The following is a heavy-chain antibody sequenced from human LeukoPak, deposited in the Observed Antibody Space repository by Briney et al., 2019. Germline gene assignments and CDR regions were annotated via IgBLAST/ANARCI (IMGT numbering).Heavy chain of an antibody. Sequence: ASVKVSCKASGHTFTSYDINWVRQATGQGLEWMGWMNPKSGNTGYAQKFQGRVTMTEDTSTDTAYMELSSLRSEDTAVYYCATGAFNYYDSSGLFDYWGQGTLVTVSS. D-gene: IGHD3-22*01. J-gene: IGHJ4*02. CDR2: MNPKSGNT. CDR1: GHTFTSYD. V-gene: IGHV1-8*01. CDR3: ATGAFNYYDSSGLFDY.